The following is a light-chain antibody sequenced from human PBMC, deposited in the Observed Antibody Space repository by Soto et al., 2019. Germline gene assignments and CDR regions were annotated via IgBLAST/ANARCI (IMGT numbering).Light chain of an antibody. J-gene: IGLJ3*02. Sequence: QSALTQPASVSGSPGQSITISCTGTSSDVGGYNYVCWYQQHPGKAPKLMIYEVNNRPSGVSNRYSGSKSGNTASLTISGLQAEDEADYYCSSYTSSSTGVFGGGTKLTVL. CDR3: SSYTSSSTGV. CDR2: EVN. V-gene: IGLV2-14*01. CDR1: SSDVGGYNY.